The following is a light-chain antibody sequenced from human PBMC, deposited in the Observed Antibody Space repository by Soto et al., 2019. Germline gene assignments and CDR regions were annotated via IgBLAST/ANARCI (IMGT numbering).Light chain of an antibody. Sequence: DIQMTPSPSSVSASVVYIFKINFLASQGVSTWLAWYQQKPGKAPNLLIYTASSLQSGVPSRFSGSGSGTDFTLTINGLQPEDFATYYCQQAASFPITVGQGKRREIK. J-gene: IGKJ5*01. CDR3: QQAASFPIT. CDR2: TAS. CDR1: QGVSTW. V-gene: IGKV1-12*01.